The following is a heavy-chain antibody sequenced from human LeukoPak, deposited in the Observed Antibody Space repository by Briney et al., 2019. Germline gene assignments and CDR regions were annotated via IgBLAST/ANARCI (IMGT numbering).Heavy chain of an antibody. CDR2: ISSGGSTI. Sequence: TGGSLRLSCAASGFTFSSYEMNWVRQAPGKGLEWISYISSGGSTIYYADSVKGRFTISRDNAKNSLYLPMNSLRAEDTAVYYWARANLEEYYDSSGPNFDYWGQGTLVTVSS. CDR1: GFTFSSYE. V-gene: IGHV3-48*03. CDR3: ARANLEEYYDSSGPNFDY. J-gene: IGHJ4*02. D-gene: IGHD3-22*01.